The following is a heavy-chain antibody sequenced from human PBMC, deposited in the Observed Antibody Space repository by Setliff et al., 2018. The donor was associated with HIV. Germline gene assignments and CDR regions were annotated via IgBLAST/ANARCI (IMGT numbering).Heavy chain of an antibody. CDR3: SRRRYGSGSYYGFYYYMDV. V-gene: IGHV4-61*09. CDR2: ISSSGST. Sequence: SETLSLTCSVSGGPISNGNYYWIWIRQPAGKGLEWIGHISSSGSTSYNPSLKSRVTISADTSKKQFSLKLSSVTAADTAVYYCSRRRYGSGSYYGFYYYMDVWGKGTTVTVSS. J-gene: IGHJ6*03. D-gene: IGHD3-10*01. CDR1: GGPISNGNYY.